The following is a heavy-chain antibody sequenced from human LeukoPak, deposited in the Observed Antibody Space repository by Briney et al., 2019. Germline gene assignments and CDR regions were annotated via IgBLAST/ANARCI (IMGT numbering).Heavy chain of an antibody. CDR3: ARVTMVRGVKVDY. CDR2: INPNSGGT. J-gene: IGHJ4*02. Sequence: ASVKVACKASGYTFTGYYMHWVRQAPGQGLEWMGWINPNSGGTNYAQKFQGRVTMTRDTSISTAYMELSRLRSDDTAVYYCARVTMVRGVKVDYWGQGTLVTVSS. D-gene: IGHD3-10*01. V-gene: IGHV1-2*02. CDR1: GYTFTGYY.